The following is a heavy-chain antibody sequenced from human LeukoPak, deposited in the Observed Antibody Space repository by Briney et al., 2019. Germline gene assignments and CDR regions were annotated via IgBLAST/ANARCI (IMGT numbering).Heavy chain of an antibody. J-gene: IGHJ6*03. CDR1: GFTFSSYW. CDR3: ARDSPMTTVTTNYYYYYMDV. D-gene: IGHD4-17*01. CDR2: IKQDGSEK. V-gene: IGHV3-7*01. Sequence: PGGSLRLSCAASGFTFSSYWMSWVRQAPGKGLEWVANIKQDGSEKYYVDSVKGRFTISRDNAKNSLYLQMNSLRAEDTAVYYCARDSPMTTVTTNYYYYYMDVWGKGTTVTISS.